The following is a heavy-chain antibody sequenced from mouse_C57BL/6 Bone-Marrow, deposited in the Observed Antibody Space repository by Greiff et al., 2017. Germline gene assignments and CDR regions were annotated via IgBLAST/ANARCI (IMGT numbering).Heavy chain of an antibody. CDR2: IYPGGGYT. Sequence: VKLQESGAELVRPGTSVKMSCKASGYTFTNYWIGWAKQRPGHGLEWIGDIYPGGGYTNYNEKFKGKATLTADKSSSTAYMQFSSLTSEDSAIYYCAREGGLGLFAYWGQGTLVTVSA. D-gene: IGHD2-4*01. CDR3: AREGGLGLFAY. V-gene: IGHV1-63*01. J-gene: IGHJ3*01. CDR1: GYTFTNYW.